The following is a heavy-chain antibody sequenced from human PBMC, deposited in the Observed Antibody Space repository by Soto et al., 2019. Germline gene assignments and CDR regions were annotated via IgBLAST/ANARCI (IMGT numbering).Heavy chain of an antibody. J-gene: IGHJ4*02. D-gene: IGHD4-17*01. CDR3: ARGFFGIFRATVTTPNFDY. CDR1: GGSISSYY. V-gene: IGHV4-59*01. Sequence: SETLSLTCTVSGGSISSYYWSWIRQPPGKGLEWIGYIYYSGSTNYNPSLKSRVTISVDTSKNQFSLKLSSVTAADTAVYYCARGFFGIFRATVTTPNFDYWGQGTLVTVSS. CDR2: IYYSGST.